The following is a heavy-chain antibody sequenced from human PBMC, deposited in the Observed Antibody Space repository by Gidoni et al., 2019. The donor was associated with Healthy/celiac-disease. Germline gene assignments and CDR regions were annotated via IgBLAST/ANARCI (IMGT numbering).Heavy chain of an antibody. J-gene: IGHJ6*02. CDR2: IKQDGSEK. Sequence: EVQLVESGGGWVQTGGFLRLSCAASGFTCSSYWMSWVRQAPGKGVGWVANIKQDGSEKYFVDSVKGRFTISRDNAKNSLYLQMNSLRAEDTAVYYCARWLQPGYYYYGMDVWGQGTTVTVSS. CDR1: GFTCSSYW. CDR3: ARWLQPGYYYYGMDV. V-gene: IGHV3-7*03. D-gene: IGHD5-12*01.